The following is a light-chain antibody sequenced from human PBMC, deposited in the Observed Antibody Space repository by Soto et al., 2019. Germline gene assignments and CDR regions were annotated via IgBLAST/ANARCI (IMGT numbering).Light chain of an antibody. V-gene: IGKV3D-15*01. CDR1: QSVSSN. Sequence: EIVMTQSPATLSVSAGERVTLSCRASQSVSSNLACYQQKPGQAPRLLIYGASTRATGIPARFSGSGSGTDFPLTISRLQSDDFAVYYCQQYTDWPPLTYGGGAKVEI. CDR3: QQYTDWPPLT. CDR2: GAS. J-gene: IGKJ4*01.